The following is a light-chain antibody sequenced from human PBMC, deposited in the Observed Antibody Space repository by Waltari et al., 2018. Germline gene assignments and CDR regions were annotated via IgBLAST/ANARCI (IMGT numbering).Light chain of an antibody. CDR1: QSVSSY. CDR3: QHRSNWPLT. Sequence: EIVLTQSPATMSLSPGERATLSCRASQSVSSYLAWYQQKPGQAPRLLIYDASNRATGIPARFSGSGSGTDFTLTISSLEPEDFAVYYCQHRSNWPLTFGGGTKVEIK. CDR2: DAS. J-gene: IGKJ4*01. V-gene: IGKV3-11*01.